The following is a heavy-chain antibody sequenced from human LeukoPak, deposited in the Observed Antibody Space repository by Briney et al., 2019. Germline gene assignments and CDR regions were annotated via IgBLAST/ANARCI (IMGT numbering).Heavy chain of an antibody. CDR1: GFTLSNYW. D-gene: IGHD1-26*01. CDR2: IRQDGRDK. CDR3: ARDVHGTLDY. J-gene: IGHJ4*02. Sequence: GGSLRLSCEASGFTLSNYWMAWVRQAPGKGLEWVANIRQDGRDKGCADSVKGRFTISRDNAKNSLYLQMNSLGAEDSGIYYCARDVHGTLDYWGQGTLVTVSS. V-gene: IGHV3-7*01.